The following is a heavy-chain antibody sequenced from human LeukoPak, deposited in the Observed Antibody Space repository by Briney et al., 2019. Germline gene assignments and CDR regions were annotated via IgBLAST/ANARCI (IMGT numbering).Heavy chain of an antibody. J-gene: IGHJ4*02. CDR3: ATLPAVAGPHNPLYYFDY. V-gene: IGHV1-24*01. D-gene: IGHD6-19*01. CDR1: GYTLTELS. Sequence: ASVKVSCKVSGYTLTELSMHWVRQAPGKGLGWMGGFDPEDGETIYAQKFQGRVTMTEDTSTDTAYMELSSLRSEDTAVYYCATLPAVAGPHNPLYYFDYWGQGTLVTVSS. CDR2: FDPEDGET.